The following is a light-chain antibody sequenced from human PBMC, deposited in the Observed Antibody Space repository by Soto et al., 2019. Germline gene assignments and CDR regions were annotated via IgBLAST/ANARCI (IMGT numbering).Light chain of an antibody. J-gene: IGKJ1*01. V-gene: IGKV3-15*01. CDR2: DTS. Sequence: DIVVTQSPAXXSASPGERVTXSXRASQFVSSRLAWYQQRPGQVPRLLIYDTSTRAPGISARFSGSGSGTEFTLTISSLQSEDFAVYYCQEYIQWPPGMFGPGTTVDIK. CDR1: QFVSSR. CDR3: QEYIQWPPGM.